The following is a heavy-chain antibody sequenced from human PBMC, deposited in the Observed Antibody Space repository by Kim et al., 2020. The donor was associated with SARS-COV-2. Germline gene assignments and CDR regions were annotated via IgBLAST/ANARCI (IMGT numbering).Heavy chain of an antibody. V-gene: IGHV3-30-3*01. Sequence: GGSLRLSCAASGFIFSNHVMHCFRQAPGKGLEWVAIISNDGNDKKYLDSVKGRFTISRDNSKNSLYLEMNSLTFEDTALYYCAREGGNSMSSPDYWGPGTLVIVSS. J-gene: IGHJ4*02. D-gene: IGHD1-1*01. CDR3: AREGGNSMSSPDY. CDR1: GFIFSNHV. CDR2: ISNDGNDK.